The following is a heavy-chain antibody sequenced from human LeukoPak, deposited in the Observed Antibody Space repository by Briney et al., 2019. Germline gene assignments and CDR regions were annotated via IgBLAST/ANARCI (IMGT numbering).Heavy chain of an antibody. D-gene: IGHD6-6*01. CDR1: GFTFSDAW. V-gene: IGHV3-15*01. CDR2: IKSKIDGGTI. Sequence: GGSLRLSCVASGFTFSDAWMSLVRQAPGKGLEWVGRIKSKIDGGTIDYGEPVKGRFTISRDDSRNTLYLQMNRLKTEDTAVYYCTTRRQDGCWGQGTLVTVS. J-gene: IGHJ4*02. CDR3: TTRRQDGC.